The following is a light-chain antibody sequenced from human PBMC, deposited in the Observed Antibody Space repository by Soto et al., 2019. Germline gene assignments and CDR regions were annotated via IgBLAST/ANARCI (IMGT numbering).Light chain of an antibody. V-gene: IGLV2-8*01. CDR1: SSDVGGYNS. J-gene: IGLJ3*02. CDR2: GVT. Sequence: QSVLTQPPSASGSPGQSVTISCTGTSSDVGGYNSVSWYQHPPGKAPQLMIYGVTKRPSGVPDRFSGSKSGNTASLTVSGLQADDEADYYCSSYVGSSSFVVFGGGTKLTVL. CDR3: SSYVGSSSFVV.